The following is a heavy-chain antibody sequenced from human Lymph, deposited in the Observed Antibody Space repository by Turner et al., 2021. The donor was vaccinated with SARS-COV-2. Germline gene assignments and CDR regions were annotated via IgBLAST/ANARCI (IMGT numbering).Heavy chain of an antibody. CDR2: IHYSGST. CDR1: GGSISSYY. J-gene: IGHJ6*02. D-gene: IGHD6-19*01. Sequence: QVQLQESGPGLVRPSEPLSLTCTVSGGSISSYYWSWIRQPPGKGLEWIGYIHYSGSTNYNLSLKSRVTISVDTSKNQFSLKLSSVTAADTAVYYCARHGFSGWYGGGMDVWGQGTTVTVSS. V-gene: IGHV4-59*08. CDR3: ARHGFSGWYGGGMDV.